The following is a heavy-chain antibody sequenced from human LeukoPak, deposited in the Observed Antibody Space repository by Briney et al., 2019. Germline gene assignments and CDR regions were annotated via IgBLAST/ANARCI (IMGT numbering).Heavy chain of an antibody. CDR2: INHSGST. V-gene: IGHV4-34*01. CDR1: GGSFSGYY. J-gene: IGHJ4*02. CDR3: ARVSSNDYGNFDY. D-gene: IGHD4-17*01. Sequence: PSETLSLTCAVYGGSFSGYYWSWIRQPPGKGLEWIGEINHSGSTNYNPSLKSRVTISVDTSKNQFSLKLSSVTAADTAVYYCARVSSNDYGNFDYWGQGTLVTVSS.